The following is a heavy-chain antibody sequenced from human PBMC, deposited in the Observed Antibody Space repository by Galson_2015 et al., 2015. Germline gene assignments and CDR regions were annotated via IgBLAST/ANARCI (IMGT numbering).Heavy chain of an antibody. CDR3: ARRSSTVSLDY. CDR1: GFTFSDYY. D-gene: IGHD4-17*01. J-gene: IGHJ4*02. Sequence: SLRLSCAASGFTFSDYYMSWIRQAPGKGLEWVSRIGSSGSTIYYADSVKGRFTVSRDNAKNSPYLQMNSLRAEDTAVYYCARRSSTVSLDYWGQGTLVTVSS. V-gene: IGHV3-11*04. CDR2: IGSSGSTI.